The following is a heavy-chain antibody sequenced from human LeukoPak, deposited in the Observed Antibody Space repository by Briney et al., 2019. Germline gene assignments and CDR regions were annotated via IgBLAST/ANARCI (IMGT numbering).Heavy chain of an antibody. Sequence: GGSLRLSCAASGFTFSNAWMNWVRQAPGKGLEWVGRIKRKADGGTTDYAAPVKGRFTISRDDSKNTLYLQMNSLKTEDTAVYYCTTGGSYSYYGMDVWGQGTTVTVSS. CDR3: TTGGSYSYYGMDV. J-gene: IGHJ6*02. CDR2: IKRKADGGTT. V-gene: IGHV3-15*07. CDR1: GFTFSNAW. D-gene: IGHD1-26*01.